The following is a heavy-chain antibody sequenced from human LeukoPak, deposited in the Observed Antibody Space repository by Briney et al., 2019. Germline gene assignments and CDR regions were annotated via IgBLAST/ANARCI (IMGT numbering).Heavy chain of an antibody. CDR1: GYTFTSYY. D-gene: IGHD1-26*01. CDR2: INPSGGST. J-gene: IGHJ4*02. Sequence: ASVKVSCKASGYTFTSYYMHWVRQAPGQGLEWMGIINPSGGSTSYAQKFQGRVTMTRDTSTSTVYMELSSLRSEDTAVYYCARDRGVGATTIYSDYWGQGTLVTVSS. V-gene: IGHV1-46*01. CDR3: ARDRGVGATTIYSDY.